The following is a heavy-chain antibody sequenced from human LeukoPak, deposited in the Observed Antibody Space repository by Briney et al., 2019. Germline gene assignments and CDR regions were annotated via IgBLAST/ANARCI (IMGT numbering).Heavy chain of an antibody. V-gene: IGHV3-23*01. CDR2: ISGSGGST. J-gene: IGHJ5*02. CDR1: GFTFSSYA. Sequence: GGSLRLSCAASGFTFSSYAMSWVRQAPGKGLEWVSAISGSGGSTYYADSVKGRFTISRDNSKNTLYLQMNSLRAEDTAVYYCAKDRGYGSGSYYNIRWYNWFDPWGQGTLVTVSS. CDR3: AKDRGYGSGSYYNIRWYNWFDP. D-gene: IGHD3-10*01.